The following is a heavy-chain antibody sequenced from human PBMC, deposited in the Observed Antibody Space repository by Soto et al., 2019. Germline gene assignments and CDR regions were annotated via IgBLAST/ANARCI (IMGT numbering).Heavy chain of an antibody. Sequence: SETLSLTCAVSGGSISSGGYSWSWIRQPPGEGLEWIGYIYHSGSTYYNPSLKSRVTISVDRSKNQFSLKLSSVTAADTAVYYCARYCSGGSCYWGAFDIWGQGTMVTVSS. CDR2: IYHSGST. D-gene: IGHD2-15*01. CDR3: ARYCSGGSCYWGAFDI. CDR1: GGSISSGGYS. V-gene: IGHV4-30-2*01. J-gene: IGHJ3*02.